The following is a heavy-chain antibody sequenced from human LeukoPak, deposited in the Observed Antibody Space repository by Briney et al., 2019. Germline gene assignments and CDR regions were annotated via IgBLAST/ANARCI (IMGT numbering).Heavy chain of an antibody. CDR2: IYHSGST. J-gene: IGHJ3*02. Sequence: SETLSLTCTVSGYSISSGYYWGWIRQPPGKGLEWIGIIYHSGSTYYNPSLKSRVTISVDTSKNQFSLKLSSVTAADTAVYYCARVDSSGYYSLGAFDIWGQGTMVTVSS. D-gene: IGHD3-22*01. CDR3: ARVDSSGYYSLGAFDI. V-gene: IGHV4-38-2*02. CDR1: GYSISSGYY.